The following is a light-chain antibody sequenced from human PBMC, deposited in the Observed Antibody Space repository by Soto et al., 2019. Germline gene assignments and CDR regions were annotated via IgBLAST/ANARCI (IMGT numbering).Light chain of an antibody. CDR2: WAS. CDR3: QQYYSSPPYT. V-gene: IGKV4-1*01. CDR1: QSVFYTSNNKNY. J-gene: IGKJ2*01. Sequence: DIVMTQSPDSLPVSLGERATINCKSSQSVFYTSNNKNYLAWYQQKPGQPPKLLIYWASTRESGVPDRFSGSGSGTDFTLTISSLQAEDVAVYYCQQYYSSPPYTFGQGTKLEIK.